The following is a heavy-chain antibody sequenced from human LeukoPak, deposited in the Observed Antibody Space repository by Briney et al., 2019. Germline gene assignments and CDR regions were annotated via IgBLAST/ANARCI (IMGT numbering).Heavy chain of an antibody. CDR3: ARDAVAIFGVVIRSWLFDP. CDR1: GYTFTGYY. Sequence: ASVKVSCKASGYTFTGYYTHWVRQAPGQGLEWMGWINPNSGGTNYAQKFQGRVTMTRDTSISTAYMELSRLRSDDTAVYYCARDAVAIFGVVIRSWLFDPWGQGTLVTVSS. D-gene: IGHD3-3*01. CDR2: INPNSGGT. J-gene: IGHJ5*02. V-gene: IGHV1-2*02.